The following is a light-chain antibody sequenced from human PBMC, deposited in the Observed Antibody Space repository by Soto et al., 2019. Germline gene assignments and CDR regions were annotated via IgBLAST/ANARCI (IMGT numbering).Light chain of an antibody. J-gene: IGLJ3*02. CDR3: CSYAGGSAGV. CDR2: EVS. CDR1: RGDIGTYNL. V-gene: IGLV2-23*02. Sequence: QSVLTQPASVSGSLGQSITISCTGTRGDIGTYNLVSWYQQHPGKAPKVMIYEVSKGPSGVSRRFSGSKSGNTASLTISGLQADDEADYYCCSYAGGSAGVFGGGTKLTVL.